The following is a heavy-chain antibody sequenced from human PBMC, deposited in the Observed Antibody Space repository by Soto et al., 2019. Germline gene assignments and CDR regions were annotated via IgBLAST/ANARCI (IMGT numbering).Heavy chain of an antibody. CDR1: GGTFSSYA. CDR2: IIPIFGTA. Sequence: QVQLVQSGAEVKKPGSSVKVCCKASGGTFSSYAISWVRQAPGQGLEWMGGIIPIFGTANYAQKFQGRVTITADESTSTAYMELSSLRSADTAVYYCASRAQEHWFDPWGQGTLVTVSS. J-gene: IGHJ5*02. CDR3: ASRAQEHWFDP. V-gene: IGHV1-69*01.